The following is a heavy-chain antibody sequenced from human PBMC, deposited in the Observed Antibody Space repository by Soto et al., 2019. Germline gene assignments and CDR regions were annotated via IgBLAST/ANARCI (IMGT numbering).Heavy chain of an antibody. CDR2: IIPIFGTA. Sequence: ASVKVSCKASGGTFSSYAISWVRQAPGQGLEWMGGIIPIFGTANYAQKFQGRVTITADKSTSTAYMELSSLRSEDTAVYYCARAKQLVRDYYYGMDVWGQGTTVTVSS. J-gene: IGHJ6*02. V-gene: IGHV1-69*06. CDR3: ARAKQLVRDYYYGMDV. D-gene: IGHD6-13*01. CDR1: GGTFSSYA.